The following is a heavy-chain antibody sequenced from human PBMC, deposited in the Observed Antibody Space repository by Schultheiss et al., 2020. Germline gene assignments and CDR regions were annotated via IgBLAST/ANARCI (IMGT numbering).Heavy chain of an antibody. CDR3: TTDRFNIHDY. V-gene: IGHV3-53*01. Sequence: GGSLRLSCAASGFTVSSNYMSWVRQAPGKGLEWVSGTSGSGTSTYYADSVKGRFTISRDNSKNTLYLQMNSLKTEDTAVYYCTTDRFNIHDYWGQGTLVTVSS. J-gene: IGHJ4*02. CDR2: TSGSGTST. CDR1: GFTVSSNY. D-gene: IGHD2/OR15-2a*01.